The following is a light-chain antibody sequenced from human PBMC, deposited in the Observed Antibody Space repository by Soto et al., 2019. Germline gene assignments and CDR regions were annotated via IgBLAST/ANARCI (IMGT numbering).Light chain of an antibody. CDR2: EGS. Sequence: QSALTQPASVSASPGQSITISCTGTSSDVGSYNFVSWYQQHPGKAPKLMIYEGSKRPSGVSNRFSGSKSGNTASLTISGLQAEDEADYYCCSYADSNTLVFGGGTKLTVL. V-gene: IGLV2-23*01. J-gene: IGLJ3*02. CDR1: SSDVGSYNF. CDR3: CSYADSNTLV.